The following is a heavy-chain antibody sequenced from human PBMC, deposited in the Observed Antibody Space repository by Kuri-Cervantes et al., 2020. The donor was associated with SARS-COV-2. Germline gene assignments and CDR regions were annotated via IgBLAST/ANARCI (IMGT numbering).Heavy chain of an antibody. CDR2: IYHSGST. Sequence: LSLTCAVSGYSISSGYYWGWIRQPPGKGLEWIGSIYHSGSTYYNPSLKSRVTISVDTSKNQFSLKLSSVTAADTAVYYCVSTYYYDSSGYYYLDYWGQGTLVTVSS. J-gene: IGHJ4*02. CDR3: VSTYYYDSSGYYYLDY. CDR1: GYSISSGYY. D-gene: IGHD3-22*01. V-gene: IGHV4-38-2*01.